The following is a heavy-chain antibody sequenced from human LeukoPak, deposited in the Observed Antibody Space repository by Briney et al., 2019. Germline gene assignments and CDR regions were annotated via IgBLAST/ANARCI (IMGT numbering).Heavy chain of an antibody. Sequence: SETLSLTCAVYGGSFSGYYWSWIRQPPGKGLEWIGEINHSGSTNYNPSLKSRVTISVDTSKNQFSLKLSSVTAADTAVYYCARSWFGEFRGLVDYWGQGTLVTVSS. V-gene: IGHV4-34*01. J-gene: IGHJ4*02. D-gene: IGHD3-10*01. CDR1: GGSFSGYY. CDR2: INHSGST. CDR3: ARSWFGEFRGLVDY.